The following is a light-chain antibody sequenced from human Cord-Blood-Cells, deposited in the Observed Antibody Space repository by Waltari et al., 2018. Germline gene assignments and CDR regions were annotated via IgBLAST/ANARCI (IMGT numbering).Light chain of an antibody. CDR1: SGHRSYA. V-gene: IGLV4-69*01. CDR2: LNSDGSH. Sequence: QLVLTQSPSASASLRASVNLTCTLSSGHRSYALAWHQQQPEKGPRYFMKLNSDGSHSKGDGIPDRFSGSSSGAERYLTISSLQSEDEADYYCQTWGTGIQVFGGGTKLTVL. CDR3: QTWGTGIQV. J-gene: IGLJ3*02.